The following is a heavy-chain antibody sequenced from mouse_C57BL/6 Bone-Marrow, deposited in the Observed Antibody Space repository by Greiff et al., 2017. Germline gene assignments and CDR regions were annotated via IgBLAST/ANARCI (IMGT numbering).Heavy chain of an antibody. CDR3: ARHGPLITTVVATGNFDY. CDR1: GFTFSSYG. J-gene: IGHJ2*01. Sequence: EVQLVESGGDLVKPGGSLKLSCAASGFTFSSYGMSWVRQTPDKRLEWVATISSGGSYTYYPDSVKGRFTISRDNAKNTLYLQMSSLKSEDTAMYYCARHGPLITTVVATGNFDYWGQGTTLTVSS. D-gene: IGHD1-1*01. V-gene: IGHV5-6*01. CDR2: ISSGGSYT.